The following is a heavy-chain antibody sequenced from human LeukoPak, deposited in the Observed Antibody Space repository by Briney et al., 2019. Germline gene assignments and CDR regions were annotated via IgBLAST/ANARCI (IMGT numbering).Heavy chain of an antibody. Sequence: GGSLRHSCAASGFTFSGYYMSWIRQAPGKGLEWVSYISSSGSTIYYADSVKGRFTISRDNAKNSLYLQMNSLRAEDTAVYYCARVPRFDAFDIWGQGTMVTVSS. CDR1: GFTFSGYY. CDR2: ISSSGSTI. J-gene: IGHJ3*02. V-gene: IGHV3-11*01. D-gene: IGHD1-14*01. CDR3: ARVPRFDAFDI.